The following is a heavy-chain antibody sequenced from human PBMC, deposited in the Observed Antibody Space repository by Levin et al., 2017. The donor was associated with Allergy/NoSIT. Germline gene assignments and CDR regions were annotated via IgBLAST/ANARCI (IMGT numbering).Heavy chain of an antibody. V-gene: IGHV4-4*07. J-gene: IGHJ3*01. D-gene: IGHD3-9*01. Sequence: SQTLSLTCTVSGGSISPYYWSWIRQSAGKGLEWIGRIYTTGSTNYNPSLKSRVTMSIDTSKNQFSLKLTSVTAADTAVYYCATAYYDSLTGSRGGAFDVWGQGTMVTVSS. CDR1: GGSISPYY. CDR2: IYTTGST. CDR3: ATAYYDSLTGSRGGAFDV.